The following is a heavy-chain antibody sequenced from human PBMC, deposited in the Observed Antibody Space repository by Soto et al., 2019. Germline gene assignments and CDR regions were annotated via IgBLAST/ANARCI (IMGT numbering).Heavy chain of an antibody. CDR2: ISWNSGSI. D-gene: IGHD6-19*01. CDR1: GFTFDDYA. V-gene: IGHV3-9*01. J-gene: IGHJ4*02. Sequence: GGSLRLSCAASGFTFDDYAMHWVRQAPGKGLEWVSGISWNSGSIGYADSVKGRFTISRDNAKNSLYLQMNSLRAEDTALYYCAKARDSGWYYYFDYWGQGTLVTVSS. CDR3: AKARDSGWYYYFDY.